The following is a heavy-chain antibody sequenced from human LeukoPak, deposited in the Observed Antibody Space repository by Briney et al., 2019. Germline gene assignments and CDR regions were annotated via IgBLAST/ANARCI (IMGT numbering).Heavy chain of an antibody. J-gene: IGHJ6*02. CDR2: IYYSGST. CDR3: ARGFSSSWYYYAMDV. Sequence: SETLSLTCTVSGGSISSYYWSWIRQPPGKGLEWIGYIYYSGSTNYNPSLKSRVTISVDTSKNQFSLKLTSVTSADTAVYYCARGFSSSWYYYAMDVWGQGTTVTVS. D-gene: IGHD6-13*01. CDR1: GGSISSYY. V-gene: IGHV4-59*01.